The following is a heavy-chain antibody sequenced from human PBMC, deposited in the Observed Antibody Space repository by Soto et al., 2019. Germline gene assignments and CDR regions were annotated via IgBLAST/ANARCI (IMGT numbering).Heavy chain of an antibody. D-gene: IGHD6-13*01. CDR1: GFSLSNAGLG. CDR2: VFSNDEK. V-gene: IGHV2-26*01. J-gene: IGHJ5*02. Sequence: QVTVKESGPVLVKPTETLTLTCTVSGFSLSNAGLGVSWIRQPPGKALEWLAHVFSNDEKSYSTSLKSRLTISKDTSNSHVVLTLTNMDPVDTATYYCASTYSSSWYWCDLWGQRNLVTVSS. CDR3: ASTYSSSWYWCDL.